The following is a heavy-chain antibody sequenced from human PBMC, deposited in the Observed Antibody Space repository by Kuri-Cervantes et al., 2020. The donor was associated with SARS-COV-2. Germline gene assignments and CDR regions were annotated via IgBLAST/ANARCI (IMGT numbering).Heavy chain of an antibody. J-gene: IGHJ3*02. CDR3: ARVRAMDM. CDR1: GFVVDFYE. Sequence: GGSLRLSCLTSGFVVDFYEMNWVRQAPGKGLEWLAYISPTASTIYYADSVTGRFTISRDNAQNAVYLHMKSLRADDTAVYYCARVRAMDMWGQGTMVTVSS. D-gene: IGHD2-2*01. CDR2: ISPTASTI. V-gene: IGHV3-48*03.